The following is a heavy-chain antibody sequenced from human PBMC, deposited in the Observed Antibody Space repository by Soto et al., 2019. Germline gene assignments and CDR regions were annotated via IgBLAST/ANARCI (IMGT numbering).Heavy chain of an antibody. V-gene: IGHV4-59*01. J-gene: IGHJ4*02. CDR2: VYHRGTT. CDR1: GASISNYH. Sequence: SETLSLTCSVSGASISNYHYSWIRHPPGKGLEWIGYVYHRGTTYYTPSLKSRVNMSLDTSTNEFYLNLKSVTAADTAVYYCALGGYNYGRPFDFWGQGTLVTVSS. D-gene: IGHD5-18*01. CDR3: ALGGYNYGRPFDF.